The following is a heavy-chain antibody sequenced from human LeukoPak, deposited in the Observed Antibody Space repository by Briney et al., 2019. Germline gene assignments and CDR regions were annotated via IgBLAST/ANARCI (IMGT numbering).Heavy chain of an antibody. V-gene: IGHV3-7*01. CDR3: AREGRFLEWLLFDY. CDR1: GFAFNNFG. J-gene: IGHJ4*02. D-gene: IGHD3-3*01. CDR2: IKQDGSEK. Sequence: GGSLRLSCAASGFAFNNFGMHWVRQAPGKGLEWVANIKQDGSEKYYVDSVKGRFTISRDNAKNSLYLQMNSLRAEDTAVYYCAREGRFLEWLLFDYWGQGTLVTVSS.